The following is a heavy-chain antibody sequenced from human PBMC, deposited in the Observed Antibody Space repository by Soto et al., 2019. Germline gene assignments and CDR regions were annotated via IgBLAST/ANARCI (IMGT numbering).Heavy chain of an antibody. Sequence: QVQLVQSGAEVKKPGASVKVSCKASGYTFTSYDINWVRQATGQGLEWMGWMNPNSGNTGYAQKFQGRVPMTRNTSISTAYMELSSLKSEEAAVYYWARERSGTPDYGGQGTQVTVSS. V-gene: IGHV1-8*01. CDR2: MNPNSGNT. D-gene: IGHD1-1*01. J-gene: IGHJ4*02. CDR3: ARERSGTPDY. CDR1: GYTFTSYD.